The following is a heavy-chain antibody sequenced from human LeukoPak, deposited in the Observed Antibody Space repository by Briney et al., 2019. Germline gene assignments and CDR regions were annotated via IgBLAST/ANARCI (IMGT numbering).Heavy chain of an antibody. CDR3: ARGYSYYYDSSGAYYFDY. CDR1: GYSLTSYW. D-gene: IGHD3-22*01. V-gene: IGHV5-51*01. CDR2: IHPSDSET. J-gene: IGHJ4*02. Sequence: GESLKISCKGSGYSLTSYWIGWVRQMPGKGLEWMGIIHPSDSETRYSPSFQGQVIISADKSINTAYLQWSSLKASDTAMYYCARGYSYYYDSSGAYYFDYWGQGTLVTVSS.